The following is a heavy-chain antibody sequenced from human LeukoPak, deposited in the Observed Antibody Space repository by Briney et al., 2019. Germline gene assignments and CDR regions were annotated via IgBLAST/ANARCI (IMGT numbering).Heavy chain of an antibody. Sequence: SETLSPTCTVSGGSISSYHWSWIRQPAGKGLEWIGRINTSGNTNYNPSLKSRVTMSVDTSKNQFSLKLSSVTAADTAVYYCARVGDYALKDWGQGTLVTVSS. CDR2: INTSGNT. J-gene: IGHJ4*02. V-gene: IGHV4-4*07. CDR1: GGSISSYH. CDR3: ARVGDYALKD. D-gene: IGHD3-16*01.